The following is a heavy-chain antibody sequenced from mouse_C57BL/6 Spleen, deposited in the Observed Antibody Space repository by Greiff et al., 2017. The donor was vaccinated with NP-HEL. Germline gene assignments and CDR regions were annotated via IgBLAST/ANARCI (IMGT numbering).Heavy chain of an antibody. J-gene: IGHJ2*01. CDR2: ISDGGSYT. CDR1: GFTFSSYA. V-gene: IGHV5-4*01. CDR3: ARDDGYWGYFDY. Sequence: EVQLQESGGGLVKPGGSLKLSCAASGFTFSSYAMSWVRQTPEKRLEWVATISDGGSYTYYPDNVKGRFTISRDNAKNNLYLQMSHLKSEDTAMYYCARDDGYWGYFDYWGQGTTLTVSS. D-gene: IGHD2-3*01.